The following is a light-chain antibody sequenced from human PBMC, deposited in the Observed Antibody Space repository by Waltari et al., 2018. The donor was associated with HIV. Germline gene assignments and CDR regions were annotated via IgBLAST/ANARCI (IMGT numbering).Light chain of an antibody. J-gene: IGLJ2*01. CDR1: SSDVGADNN. Sequence: ALTQPASVSPSPGRSITIPCTGTSSDVGADNNVSWYQQHPGKAPKLMIYDVSTRPSGVSNRFSGSKSGNTASLTISGLKAEDEADYYCSSYTSSSSVVFGGGTKLTVL. CDR2: DVS. V-gene: IGLV2-14*03. CDR3: SSYTSSSSVV.